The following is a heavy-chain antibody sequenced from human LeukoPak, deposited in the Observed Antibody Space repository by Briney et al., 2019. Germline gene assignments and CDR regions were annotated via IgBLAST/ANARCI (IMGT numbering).Heavy chain of an antibody. J-gene: IGHJ6*04. CDR1: GGTFSSYA. Sequence: SVKVSCKASGGTFSSYAISWVRQAPGQGLEWMGGIIPIFGTANYAQKFQGRVTITADESTSTAYMELSSLRSEDTAVYYCASYPRVDSCYDYDYYYGMDVWGKGTTVTVSS. D-gene: IGHD5-12*01. CDR3: ASYPRVDSCYDYDYYYGMDV. CDR2: IIPIFGTA. V-gene: IGHV1-69*13.